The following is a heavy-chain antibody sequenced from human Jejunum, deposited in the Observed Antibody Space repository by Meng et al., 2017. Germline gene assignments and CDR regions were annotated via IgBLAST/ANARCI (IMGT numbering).Heavy chain of an antibody. Sequence: QGTLQESGPGLVRPSETLSLTCTVSGGFASSGSYYWTWVRQSPGKGLEWIGYNFDNGRTNYNPSLKSRVTMSVDTSRNQFSLKLSSVTAADTAAYYCARDNWGSIDYWGQGVLVTVSS. D-gene: IGHD7-27*01. CDR3: ARDNWGSIDY. V-gene: IGHV4-61*01. CDR1: GGFASSGSYY. CDR2: NFDNGRT. J-gene: IGHJ4*02.